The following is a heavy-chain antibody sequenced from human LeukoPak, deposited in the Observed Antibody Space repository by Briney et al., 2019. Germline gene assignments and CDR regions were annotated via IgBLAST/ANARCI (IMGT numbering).Heavy chain of an antibody. CDR2: FSGSGGST. J-gene: IGHJ1*01. CDR1: GFTFSSYG. D-gene: IGHD6-13*01. Sequence: GGSLRLSCAASGFTFSSYGMSWVRQAPGKGLEWVSAFSGSGGSTYYADSVKGRFTISRDNSKNTLYPQMSSLRAEDTAVYYCAKVGVAATGGFHHWGQGTLVTVSS. CDR3: AKVGVAATGGFHH. V-gene: IGHV3-23*01.